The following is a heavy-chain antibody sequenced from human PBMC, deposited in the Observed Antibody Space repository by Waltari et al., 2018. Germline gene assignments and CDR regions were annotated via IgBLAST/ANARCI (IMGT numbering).Heavy chain of an antibody. CDR2: IYYSGNT. CDR3: VRHQDWVVVSATWFDP. CDR1: GCSISSTNSY. D-gene: IGHD2-21*02. J-gene: IGHJ5*02. V-gene: IGHV4-39*01. Sequence: QLRLQESGPGLVKPSDTLSLTCTVSGCSISSTNSYWGWIRQPPGKGLEWIGSIYYSGNTYYNPSLKSRVTMSADTSKNQFSLKLSSVTAADTAVYYCVRHQDWVVVSATWFDPWGQGTLVTVSS.